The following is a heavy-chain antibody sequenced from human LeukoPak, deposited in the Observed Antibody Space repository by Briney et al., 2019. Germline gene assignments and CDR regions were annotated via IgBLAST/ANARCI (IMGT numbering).Heavy chain of an antibody. CDR3: ARAVSGGSSFFYMDV. CDR1: SFIFNNYG. V-gene: IGHV1-18*01. D-gene: IGHD2-15*01. CDR2: TSVYNDNT. Sequence: ASVKVSCKASSFIFNNYGISWVRQAPGQGLEWMGWTSVYNDNTKYSQNLQGRVTLTTDKSTNTAYMELRSLRSDDTAIYYCARAVSGGSSFFYMDVWGKGTTVTISS. J-gene: IGHJ6*03.